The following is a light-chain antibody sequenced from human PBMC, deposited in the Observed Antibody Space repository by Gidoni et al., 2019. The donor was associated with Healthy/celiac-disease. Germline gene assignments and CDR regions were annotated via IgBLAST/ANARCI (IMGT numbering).Light chain of an antibody. Sequence: EIVMTQSPATLSVSPGERATPSCRASQSVSSNLAWYQQKPGQAPRLLIYGASTRATGSPARFSGSGSGTEFTLTISSLQSEDFAVYYCQQYNNWPLTFGGGTKVEIK. CDR1: QSVSSN. J-gene: IGKJ4*01. CDR3: QQYNNWPLT. V-gene: IGKV3-15*01. CDR2: GAS.